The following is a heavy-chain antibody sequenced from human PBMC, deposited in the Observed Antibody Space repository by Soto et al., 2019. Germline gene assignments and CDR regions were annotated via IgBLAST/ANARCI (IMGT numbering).Heavy chain of an antibody. Sequence: QVQLVQSGAEVQKPGSSVKVSCRASGGTFSNYAVSWVRQAPGQGLEWMGGIILPFGTANYAQKFQGRVTITADESRVTTYMEFSSLRFEDTAVYYCARGPDYEAYFDFWGQGTLVTVSS. CDR3: ARGPDYEAYFDF. V-gene: IGHV1-69*12. CDR1: GGTFSNYA. J-gene: IGHJ4*02. CDR2: IILPFGTA. D-gene: IGHD4-17*01.